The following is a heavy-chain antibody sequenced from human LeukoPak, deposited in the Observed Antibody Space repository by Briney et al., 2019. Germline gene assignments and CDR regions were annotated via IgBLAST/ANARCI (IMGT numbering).Heavy chain of an antibody. J-gene: IGHJ4*02. CDR1: VYTFTRYG. CDR2: ISAHNGDT. Sequence: ASVKVSCKASVYTFTRYGLNWVRQPPGQGVEWMGWISAHNGDTNYAQKLQGRVTMTTDTSTSTAYMELRSLRFDDTAVYYCARGWGYSYADYWGEGTLVTVSS. CDR3: ARGWGYSYADY. V-gene: IGHV1-18*01. D-gene: IGHD5-18*01.